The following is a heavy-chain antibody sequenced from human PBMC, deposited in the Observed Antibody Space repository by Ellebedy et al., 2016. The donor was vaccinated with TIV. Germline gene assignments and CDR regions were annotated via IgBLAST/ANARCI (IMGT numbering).Heavy chain of an antibody. V-gene: IGHV3-15*07. D-gene: IGHD3-10*01. CDR1: GFTFSNAW. CDR3: ARLWFGESFDY. CDR2: IKSKTDGGTT. J-gene: IGHJ4*02. Sequence: GGSLRLXXAASGFTFSNAWMNWVRQAPGKGLEWVGRIKSKTDGGTTDYAAPVKGRFTISRDDSKNTLYLQMNSLKTEDTAVYYCARLWFGESFDYWGQGTLVTVSS.